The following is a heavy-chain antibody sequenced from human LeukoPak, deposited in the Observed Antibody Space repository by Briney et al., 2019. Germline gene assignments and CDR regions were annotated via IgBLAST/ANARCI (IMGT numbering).Heavy chain of an antibody. CDR1: GGSISSSSYY. CDR2: IYYSGST. D-gene: IGHD2-2*01. Sequence: SETLSLTCTVSGGSISSSSYYWGWIRQPPGKGLEWIGSIYYSGSTYYNPSLKSRVTISVDTSKNQFSLKLSSVTAADTAMYYCARHRIVVVPAAIDYWGQGTLVTVSS. J-gene: IGHJ4*02. V-gene: IGHV4-39*01. CDR3: ARHRIVVVPAAIDY.